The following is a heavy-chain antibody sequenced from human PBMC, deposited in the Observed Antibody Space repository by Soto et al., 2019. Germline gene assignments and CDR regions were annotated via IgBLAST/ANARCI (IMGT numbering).Heavy chain of an antibody. CDR2: ISSSSSYI. J-gene: IGHJ4*02. CDR3: ARDTDEYSSDLFDY. V-gene: IGHV3-21*01. Sequence: GGSLRLSCAASGFTFSSYRMNWVRQAPGKGLEWVASISSSSSYIYYADSVKGRFTISRDNAKNSLYLQMNSLRAEDTAVYYCARDTDEYSSDLFDYWGQGTLVTVSS. CDR1: GFTFSSYR. D-gene: IGHD6-6*01.